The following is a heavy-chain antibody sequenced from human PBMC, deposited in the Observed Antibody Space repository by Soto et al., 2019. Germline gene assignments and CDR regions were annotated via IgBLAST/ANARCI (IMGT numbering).Heavy chain of an antibody. CDR1: GFTFSTFW. J-gene: IGHJ4*02. V-gene: IGHV3-7*01. CDR2: IKQDGGEE. CDR3: ARDGRYSGYDYGRY. Sequence: GGSLRLSCAASGFTFSTFWMSWVRQAPGRGLEWVANIKQDGGEEYYVDSVKGRFTISRDNAKNSLYLQMNSLRAEDTAVYYCARDGRYSGYDYGRYWGQGTLVTVSS. D-gene: IGHD5-12*01.